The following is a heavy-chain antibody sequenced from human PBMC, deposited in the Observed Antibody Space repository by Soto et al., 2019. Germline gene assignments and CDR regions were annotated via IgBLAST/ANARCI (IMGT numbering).Heavy chain of an antibody. V-gene: IGHV1-18*04. D-gene: IGHD1-20*01. CDR2: ISAYNGNT. Sequence: QVQLVQSGAEVKKPGASVKVSCKASGYTFTSYGISWVRQAPGQGLEWMGWISAYNGNTNYAQKLQGRVTMTTDTSTSTAYMELRSLRSDDTAVYYCATNNWNALYYYYYGMDVWGQGTTVTVSS. CDR1: GYTFTSYG. J-gene: IGHJ6*02. CDR3: ATNNWNALYYYYYGMDV.